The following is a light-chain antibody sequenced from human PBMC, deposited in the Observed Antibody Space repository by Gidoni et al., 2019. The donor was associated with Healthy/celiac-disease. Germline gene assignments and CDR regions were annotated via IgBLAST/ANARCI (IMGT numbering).Light chain of an antibody. J-gene: IGKJ5*01. CDR2: DAP. Sequence: EIVLTQSPATLSLSPGERATLSCRASQSVSSYLAWYQQKPGQAPRLLIYDAPYRATGSPARFIGSGSGTDFTLTISSLEPEDFAVYYCQQRSNWPSITFGQXTRLEIK. CDR1: QSVSSY. V-gene: IGKV3-11*01. CDR3: QQRSNWPSIT.